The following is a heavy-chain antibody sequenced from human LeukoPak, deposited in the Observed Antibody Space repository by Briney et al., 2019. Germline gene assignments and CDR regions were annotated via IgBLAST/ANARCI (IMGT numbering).Heavy chain of an antibody. V-gene: IGHV4-59*01. Sequence: PSETLSLTCTVSGGSISNYYWHWIRQPPGKGLEWIGYIYYSGGTNYNPSLKSRVTISVDTSKNQFSLKLRSVTAADTAVYYCARVPVVPAASRWGSSWHAFDYWGQGTLVTVSS. CDR3: ARVPVVPAASRWGSSWHAFDY. CDR2: IYYSGGT. J-gene: IGHJ4*02. CDR1: GGSISNYY. D-gene: IGHD2-2*01.